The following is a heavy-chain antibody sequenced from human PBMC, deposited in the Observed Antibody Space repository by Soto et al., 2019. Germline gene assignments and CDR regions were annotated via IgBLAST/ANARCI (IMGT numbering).Heavy chain of an antibody. CDR2: IHYNGNT. Sequence: PSETLSLTCTVSGDPISAYSWSWVRQPPGKGLEWIGNIHYNGNTKYNPSLKSRVTMSVDTSKNQFSLKLISVTAADTAKYFCAREGNLGRWLQSLDFWGQGTLVTVS. D-gene: IGHD5-12*01. V-gene: IGHV4-59*01. J-gene: IGHJ4*02. CDR1: GDPISAYS. CDR3: AREGNLGRWLQSLDF.